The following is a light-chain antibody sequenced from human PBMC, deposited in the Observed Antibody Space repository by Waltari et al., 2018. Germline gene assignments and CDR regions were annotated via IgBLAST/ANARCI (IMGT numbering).Light chain of an antibody. CDR1: QSVSKY. CDR2: AAS. V-gene: IGKV3-20*01. CDR3: QNHERLPAT. Sequence: EVVLTQSPGTLSLSPGERATLSCRASQSVSKYLAWYQQRPGQAPRLLIYAASTRATGVSDRFSGSGFGTDFSLTISILEPEDFAVYFCQNHERLPATFGQGTKVEIK. J-gene: IGKJ1*01.